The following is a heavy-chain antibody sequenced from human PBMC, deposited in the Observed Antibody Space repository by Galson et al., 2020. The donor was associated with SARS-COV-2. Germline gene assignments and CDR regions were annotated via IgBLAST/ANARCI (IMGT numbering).Heavy chain of an antibody. CDR1: GFTFSSYD. CDR2: IGTAGDT. Sequence: GGSLRLSCAASGFTFSSYDMHWVRQATGKGLEWVSAIGTAGDTYYPGSVKGRFTISRENAKNSLYLQMNSLRAGDTAVYYCARGKMDARYGSGSYYNSLYYYYYMDVWGKGTTVTVSS. J-gene: IGHJ6*03. CDR3: ARGKMDARYGSGSYYNSLYYYYYMDV. V-gene: IGHV3-13*01. D-gene: IGHD3-10*01.